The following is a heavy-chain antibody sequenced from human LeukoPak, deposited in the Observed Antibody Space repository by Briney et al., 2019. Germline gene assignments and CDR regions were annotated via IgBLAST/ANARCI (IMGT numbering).Heavy chain of an antibody. V-gene: IGHV3-48*03. J-gene: IGHJ4*02. CDR2: ISSSGSTI. Sequence: SCKASGGTFSSYGMNWVRQAPGKGLEWVSYISSSGSTIYYADSVKGRFTISRDNAKNSLYLQMNSLRAEDTAVYYCARGGPVLRYFDWLLPLDYWGQGTLVTVSS. D-gene: IGHD3-9*01. CDR1: GGTFSSYG. CDR3: ARGGPVLRYFDWLLPLDY.